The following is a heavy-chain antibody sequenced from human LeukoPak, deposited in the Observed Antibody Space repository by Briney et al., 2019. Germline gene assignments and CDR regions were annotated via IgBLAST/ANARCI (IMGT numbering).Heavy chain of an antibody. J-gene: IGHJ4*02. Sequence: ASVKVSCKASGYTFTSYYMHWVRQAPGQGLEWMGIINPSGGSTSYAQKFQGRVTMTRDTSTSTVYMELSSLRSEDTAVYYCARSSAYYYDSSGYYQDYWGQGTLVTVSS. CDR2: INPSGGST. V-gene: IGHV1-46*01. CDR3: ARSSAYYYDSSGYYQDY. D-gene: IGHD3-22*01. CDR1: GYTFTSYY.